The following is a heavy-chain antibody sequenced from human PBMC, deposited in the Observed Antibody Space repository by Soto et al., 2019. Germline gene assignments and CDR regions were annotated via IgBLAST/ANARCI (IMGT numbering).Heavy chain of an antibody. D-gene: IGHD2-2*01. Sequence: GASVRVCCKASGYTFTSYYMHWLLQSPGQGLELMGIINPSGGSTSYAQKFQGRVTMTRDTSTSTVYMELSSLRSEDTAVYYCARDRSEYQDIVVVPAAAPTYYFDYWGQGTLVTVSS. J-gene: IGHJ4*02. V-gene: IGHV1-46*01. CDR2: INPSGGST. CDR3: ARDRSEYQDIVVVPAAAPTYYFDY. CDR1: GYTFTSYY.